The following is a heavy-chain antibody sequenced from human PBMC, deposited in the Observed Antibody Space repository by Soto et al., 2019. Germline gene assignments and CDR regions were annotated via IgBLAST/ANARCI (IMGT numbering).Heavy chain of an antibody. D-gene: IGHD3-10*01. J-gene: IGHJ6*01. V-gene: IGHV1-69*01. CDR3: ARLVLLWLVEPKLGMDV. CDR1: GGTFSSYS. CDR2: IIPIFGTA. Sequence: QVQLVQSGAEVKKPGSSVKVSCKASGGTFSSYSISWVRQAPGQGLEWMGGIIPIFGTANYAQKFQGRVKISAEESTSTDDVELSSLGSADTAVYYCARLVLLWLVEPKLGMDVWGQGTTVTVSS.